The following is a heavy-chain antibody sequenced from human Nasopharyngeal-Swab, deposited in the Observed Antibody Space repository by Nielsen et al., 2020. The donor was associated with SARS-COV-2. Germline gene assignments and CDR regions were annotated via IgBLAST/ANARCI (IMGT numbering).Heavy chain of an antibody. CDR1: GFTFSGSA. V-gene: IGHV3-73*01. CDR3: TSRNPETGSY. Sequence: GEPLKISCAASGFTFSGSAMHWVRQASGKGLEWVGRIRSKANSYATAYAASVEGRFTISRDDSKNTAYLQMNSLKTEDTAVYYCTSRNPETGSYWGQGTLVTVSS. J-gene: IGHJ4*02. D-gene: IGHD1-14*01. CDR2: IRSKANSYAT.